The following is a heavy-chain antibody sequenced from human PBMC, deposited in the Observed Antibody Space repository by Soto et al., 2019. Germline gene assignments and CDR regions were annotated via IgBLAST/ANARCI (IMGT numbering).Heavy chain of an antibody. CDR2: ISYDGSNK. CDR1: GFTFSSYA. J-gene: IGHJ4*02. D-gene: IGHD5-12*01. Sequence: QVQLVESGGGVVQPVRSLRLSCAASGFTFSSYAMHWVRQAPGKGLERVAVISYDGSNKYYADSVKGRFTISRDNSKNTLYLQMNSLRAEDTAVYYCARGAEMATDWGQGTLVIVSS. V-gene: IGHV3-30-3*01. CDR3: ARGAEMATD.